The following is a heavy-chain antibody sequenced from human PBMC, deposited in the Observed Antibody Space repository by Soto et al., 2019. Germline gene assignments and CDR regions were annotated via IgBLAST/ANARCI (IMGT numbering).Heavy chain of an antibody. CDR1: GGTFSSYT. Sequence: QVQLVQSGAEVKKPGSSVKVSCKASGGTFSSYTISWVRQAPGQGLEWMGRIIPILGIANYAQKFQGRVTITADKSTTTXYXMLSSLRSEDTAVYYCASVDQRITMVRGVISYGMDVWGQGTTVTVSS. CDR3: ASVDQRITMVRGVISYGMDV. CDR2: IIPILGIA. D-gene: IGHD3-10*01. J-gene: IGHJ6*02. V-gene: IGHV1-69*02.